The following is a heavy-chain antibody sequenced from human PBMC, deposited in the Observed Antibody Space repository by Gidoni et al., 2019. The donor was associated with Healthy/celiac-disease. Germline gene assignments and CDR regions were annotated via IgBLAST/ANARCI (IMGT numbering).Heavy chain of an antibody. Sequence: QVQLQQWGAGLLKPSETLSLTCAVYGGSFSGYYWSWSRQPPGKGLEWIGEINHSGSTNYNPSLKSRVTISVDTSKNQFSLKLSSVTAADTAVYYCARGIAAAGTRYFQHWGQGTLVTVSS. CDR2: INHSGST. CDR3: ARGIAAAGTRYFQH. D-gene: IGHD6-13*01. CDR1: GGSFSGYY. V-gene: IGHV4-34*01. J-gene: IGHJ1*01.